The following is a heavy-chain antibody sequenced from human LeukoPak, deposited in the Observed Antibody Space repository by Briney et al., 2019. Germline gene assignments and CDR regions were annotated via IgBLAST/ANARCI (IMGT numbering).Heavy chain of an antibody. V-gene: IGHV3-11*04. CDR3: ARDEAAEYSYGYWGTFDY. CDR1: GFTFDDYG. J-gene: IGHJ4*02. Sequence: PGGSLRLSCAASGFTFDDYGMSWIRQAPGKGLEWVSYISSSGSTIYYADSVKGRFTISRDNAKNSLYLQMNSLRAEDTAVYYCARDEAAEYSYGYWGTFDYWGQGTLVTVSS. CDR2: ISSSGSTI. D-gene: IGHD5-18*01.